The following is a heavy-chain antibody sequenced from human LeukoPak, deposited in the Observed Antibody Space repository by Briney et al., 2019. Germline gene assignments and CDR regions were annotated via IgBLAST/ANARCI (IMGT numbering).Heavy chain of an antibody. Sequence: SDTLSLTCTVSGDSITNYYWSWIRQPPGKGLEWIGYIYYSGSTSYNPSLKSRLTISVDTSKNQFSLKLSSVTAADTAVYYCARRVIVAAAGTHGYYFDYWGQGTLVTVSS. D-gene: IGHD6-13*01. CDR3: ARRVIVAAAGTHGYYFDY. J-gene: IGHJ4*02. CDR1: GDSITNYY. CDR2: IYYSGST. V-gene: IGHV4-59*08.